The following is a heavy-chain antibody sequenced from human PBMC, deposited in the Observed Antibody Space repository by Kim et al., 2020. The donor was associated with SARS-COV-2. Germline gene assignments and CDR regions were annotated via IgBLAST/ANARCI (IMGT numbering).Heavy chain of an antibody. CDR3: ARDRGENSSGYLDY. D-gene: IGHD3-22*01. Sequence: SVTGRITTTRDNSKSTLYLQMNRLGAEDTAVYYCARDRGENSSGYLDYWGQGTLVTVSS. J-gene: IGHJ4*02. V-gene: IGHV3-30*07.